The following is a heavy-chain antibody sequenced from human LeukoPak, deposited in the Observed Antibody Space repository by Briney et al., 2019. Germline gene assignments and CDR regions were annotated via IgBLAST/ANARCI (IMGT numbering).Heavy chain of an antibody. Sequence: SETLSLTCTVSGGSISSYYWSWIRQPPGKGLEWIGYIYYSGSTNYNPSLKSRVTISVDTSKNQFSLKLSSVTAADTAVYYCAREVVVAATSTPNWFDPGGQGTLVTVSS. CDR1: GGSISSYY. V-gene: IGHV4-59*01. D-gene: IGHD2-15*01. J-gene: IGHJ5*02. CDR2: IYYSGST. CDR3: AREVVVAATSTPNWFDP.